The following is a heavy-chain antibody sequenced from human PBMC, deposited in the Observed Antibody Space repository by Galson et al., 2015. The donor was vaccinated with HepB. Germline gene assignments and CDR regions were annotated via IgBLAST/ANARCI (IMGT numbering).Heavy chain of an antibody. CDR2: IYCSGST. CDR3: ARDLYYYGSGSYGHSYFDY. CDR1: GGSVSSGSYY. D-gene: IGHD3-10*01. V-gene: IGHV4-61*01. J-gene: IGHJ4*02. Sequence: ETLSLTCTVSGGSVSSGSYYWSWIRQPPGKGLEWIGYIYCSGSTNYNPSLKSRVTISVDTSKNQFSLKLSSVAAADTAVYYCARDLYYYGSGSYGHSYFDYWGQGTLVTVSS.